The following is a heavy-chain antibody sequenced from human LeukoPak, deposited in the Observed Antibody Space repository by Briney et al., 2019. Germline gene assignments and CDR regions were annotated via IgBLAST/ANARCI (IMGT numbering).Heavy chain of an antibody. CDR3: ARWSGSVTARNYYYYMDV. CDR1: GYSISSNYY. Sequence: KPSETLSLTCTVSGYSISSNYYWGWIRQPPGKGLEYIGSIYHSGSVYYNSSLKSRVTISADTSKNQFSLKVSSVTAADTAVYYCARWSGSVTARNYYYYMDVWGEGTTVTVSS. V-gene: IGHV4-38-2*02. D-gene: IGHD6-6*01. CDR2: IYHSGSV. J-gene: IGHJ6*03.